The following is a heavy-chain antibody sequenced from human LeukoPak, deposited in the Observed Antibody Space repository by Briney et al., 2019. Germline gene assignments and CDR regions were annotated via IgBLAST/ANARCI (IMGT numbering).Heavy chain of an antibody. CDR2: ISYDGSNK. Sequence: GGSLRLSCAASGFTFSSYGMHWVRQAPDKGLEWVAVISYDGSNKYYADSVKGRFTISRDNSKNTLYLQMNSLRAEDTAVYYCAKGEYPYYFDYWGQGTLVTVSS. CDR3: AKGEYPYYFDY. V-gene: IGHV3-30*18. D-gene: IGHD3-10*01. CDR1: GFTFSSYG. J-gene: IGHJ4*02.